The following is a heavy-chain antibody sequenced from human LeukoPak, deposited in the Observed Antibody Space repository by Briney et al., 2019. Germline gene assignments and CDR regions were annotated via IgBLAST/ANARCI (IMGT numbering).Heavy chain of an antibody. CDR3: ARGKWELLFYFDY. Sequence: SETLSLTCTVSGGSISSYYWSWLRQPPGKGLEWIGYIYYSGSTNYNPSLKSRVTISVDTSKNQFSLKLSSVTAADTAVYYCARGKWELLFYFDYWGQGTLVTVSS. V-gene: IGHV4-59*01. CDR1: GGSISSYY. CDR2: IYYSGST. J-gene: IGHJ4*02. D-gene: IGHD1-26*01.